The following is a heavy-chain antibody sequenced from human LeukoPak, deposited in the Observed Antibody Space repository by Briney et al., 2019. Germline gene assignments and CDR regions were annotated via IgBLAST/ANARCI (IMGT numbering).Heavy chain of an antibody. CDR2: IKQDGSEK. V-gene: IGHV3-7*01. CDR3: ARIRYFDWLLYGGGFDY. CDR1: GFTFSSYW. Sequence: GGSLRPSCAASGFTFSSYWMSWVRQAPGKGLEWVANIKQDGSEKYYVDSVKGRFTISRDNAKNSLYLQMNSLRAEDTAVYYCARIRYFDWLLYGGGFDYWGQGTLVTVSS. D-gene: IGHD3-9*01. J-gene: IGHJ4*02.